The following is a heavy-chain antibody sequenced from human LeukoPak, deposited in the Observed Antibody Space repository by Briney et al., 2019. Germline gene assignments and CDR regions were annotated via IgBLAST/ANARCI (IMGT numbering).Heavy chain of an antibody. V-gene: IGHV1-69*06. J-gene: IGHJ6*03. CDR3: ARDSEHYYGLGNYYKYYYYMDV. D-gene: IGHD3-10*01. Sequence: GASVKVSCKASGGTFSSYAISWVRQAPGQGLEWMGGIIPIFGTANYAQKFQGRVTITADKSTSTAYMELSSLRFEDTAVYYCARDSEHYYGLGNYYKYYYYMDVWGKGTTVTISS. CDR1: GGTFSSYA. CDR2: IIPIFGTA.